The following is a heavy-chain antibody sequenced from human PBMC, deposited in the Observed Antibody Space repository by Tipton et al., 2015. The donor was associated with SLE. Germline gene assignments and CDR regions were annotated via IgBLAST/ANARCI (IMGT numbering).Heavy chain of an antibody. J-gene: IGHJ4*02. CDR2: IYYSGST. V-gene: IGHV4-31*03. CDR1: GGSISTGGYY. Sequence: TLSLTCTVFGGSISTGGYYWSWIRQNSGKGLEWLGYIYYSGSTYYNPSLQSRVSMSVDTSKNQFSLNLSSVTAADTAVYYCVRDRGVTGYFDYWGQGLLVTVSS. D-gene: IGHD3-10*01. CDR3: VRDRGVTGYFDY.